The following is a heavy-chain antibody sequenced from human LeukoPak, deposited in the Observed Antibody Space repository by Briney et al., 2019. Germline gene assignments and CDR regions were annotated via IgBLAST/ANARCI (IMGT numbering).Heavy chain of an antibody. Sequence: GGSLRLSCAASGFTFNNYAMSWVRQAPGMGMEWLSYVSGSGGATYYAASVKGRFTISRDNSKNTVYLQMGSLRAEDTAVYYCAKNRGGTYKYYMDVWGNGTTVTVSS. CDR3: AKNRGGTYKYYMDV. J-gene: IGHJ6*03. D-gene: IGHD1-1*01. CDR2: VSGSGGAT. CDR1: GFTFNNYA. V-gene: IGHV3-23*01.